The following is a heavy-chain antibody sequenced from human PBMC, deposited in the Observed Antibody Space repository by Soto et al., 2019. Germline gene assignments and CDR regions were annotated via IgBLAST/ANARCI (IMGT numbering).Heavy chain of an antibody. CDR3: TKEMRHSSGWYGAFDI. Sequence: LRLSCAASGFTVTNAWMNCVRQAPGKGLEWVGRIKSKTDGGTTDFPAPVKGRFTISRDDSKNTLYLQMSSLKTEDTAMYYCTKEMRHSSGWYGAFDIWGQGIMVTVSS. V-gene: IGHV3-15*01. D-gene: IGHD6-19*01. J-gene: IGHJ3*02. CDR1: GFTVTNAW. CDR2: IKSKTDGGTT.